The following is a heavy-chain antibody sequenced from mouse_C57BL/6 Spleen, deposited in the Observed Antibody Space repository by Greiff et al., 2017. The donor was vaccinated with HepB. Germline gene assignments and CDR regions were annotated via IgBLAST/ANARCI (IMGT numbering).Heavy chain of an antibody. V-gene: IGHV1-61*01. J-gene: IGHJ3*01. CDR2: IYPSDSET. CDR1: GYTFTSYW. D-gene: IGHD2-5*01. Sequence: QVQLKQSGAELVRPGSSVKLSCKASGYTFTSYWMDWVKQRPGQGLEWIGNIYPSDSETHYNQKFKDKATLTVDKSSSTAYMQLSSLTSEDSAVYYCANSNYAWFAYWGQGTLVTVSA. CDR3: ANSNYAWFAY.